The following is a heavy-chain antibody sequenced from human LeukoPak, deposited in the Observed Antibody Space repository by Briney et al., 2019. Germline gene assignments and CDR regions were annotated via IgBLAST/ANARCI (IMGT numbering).Heavy chain of an antibody. CDR3: AKRPSDYGDYVSYFDY. J-gene: IGHJ4*02. Sequence: PGGSLRLSCAASGFSFISYGMHGVGRAPGKGLRWGGVLSDDGRSKDYADSVKGRFTISRDNSKDTLYLQMNSLRAEDTAVYYCAKRPSDYGDYVSYFDYWGQGTLVTVSS. V-gene: IGHV3-30*18. CDR2: LSDDGRSK. D-gene: IGHD4-17*01. CDR1: GFSFISYG.